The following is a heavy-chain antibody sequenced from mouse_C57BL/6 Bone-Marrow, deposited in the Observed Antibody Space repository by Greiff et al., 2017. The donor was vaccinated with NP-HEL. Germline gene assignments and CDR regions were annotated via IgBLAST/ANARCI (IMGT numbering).Heavy chain of an antibody. J-gene: IGHJ4*01. V-gene: IGHV5-17*01. CDR2: ISSGRSTI. CDR3: ARPLTVVVAPRAMDY. Sequence: EVHLVESGGGLVKPGGSLKLSCAASGFTFSDYGMHWVRQAPEKGLEWVAYISSGRSTIYYADTVKGRFTISRDNAKNTLFLQMTSLRSEDTAMYYCARPLTVVVAPRAMDYWGQGTSVTVSS. CDR1: GFTFSDYG. D-gene: IGHD1-1*01.